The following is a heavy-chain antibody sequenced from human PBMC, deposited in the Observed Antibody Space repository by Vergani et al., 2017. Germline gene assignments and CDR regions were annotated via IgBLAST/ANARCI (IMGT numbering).Heavy chain of an antibody. CDR1: GGSFSTGGQS. V-gene: IGHV4-61*02. J-gene: IGHJ4*02. CDR2: IYTSGAT. Sequence: QVQLQESGPGLVKPSQTLSLTCTVSGGSFSTGGQSWTWLRQSAGKGLEWIGRIYTSGATNYNPSLRSRAIMSVDASKKQFSLKLSSVTAADTAVYYCARGPSKYYYGSGSYSRGFDYWGQGTLVTVSS. D-gene: IGHD3-10*01. CDR3: ARGPSKYYYGSGSYSRGFDY.